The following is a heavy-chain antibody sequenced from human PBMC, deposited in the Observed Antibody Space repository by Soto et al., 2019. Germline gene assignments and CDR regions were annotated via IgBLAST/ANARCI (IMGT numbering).Heavy chain of an antibody. D-gene: IGHD3-10*01. V-gene: IGHV4-30-4*01. J-gene: IGHJ4*02. Sequence: QVQLQESGPGLVKPSQTLSLTCTVSGGSISSGDYYWSWIRQPPGKRLEGIGYIYYNGSTYYNPSLKSRVTISVDTSKNQFSLKLSSVTAADTAVYYCASVDGSGSYYPYWGQGTLVTVSS. CDR1: GGSISSGDYY. CDR2: IYYNGST. CDR3: ASVDGSGSYYPY.